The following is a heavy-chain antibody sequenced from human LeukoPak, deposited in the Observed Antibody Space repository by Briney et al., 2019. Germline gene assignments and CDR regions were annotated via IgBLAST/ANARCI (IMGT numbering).Heavy chain of an antibody. J-gene: IGHJ4*02. CDR1: GYTFTSYG. D-gene: IGHD3-22*01. CDR3: ARGASYYYDSSGYYSNY. Sequence: GASVKVSCKASGYTFTSYGISWVRQAPGQGLEWMGGIIPIFGTANYAQKFQGRVTITADESTSTAYMELSSLRSEDTAVYYCARGASYYYDSSGYYSNYWGQGTLVTVSS. CDR2: IIPIFGTA. V-gene: IGHV1-69*13.